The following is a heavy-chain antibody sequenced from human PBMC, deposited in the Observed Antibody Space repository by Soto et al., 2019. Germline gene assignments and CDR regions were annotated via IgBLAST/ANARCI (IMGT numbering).Heavy chain of an antibody. J-gene: IGHJ3*02. V-gene: IGHV3-7*01. D-gene: IGHD2-2*01. CDR3: AREGYCSGTSCPDFDAFDI. Sequence: EVQLVASGGDLVQPGGSLRLSCAASGFTFSTYWMSWVRQAPGKGLEWVANIKQDGSEKYYVDSVKARFTISRDNAKNSLYLQMNSLRAEDTAVYFCAREGYCSGTSCPDFDAFDIWGQGTMVTVSS. CDR1: GFTFSTYW. CDR2: IKQDGSEK.